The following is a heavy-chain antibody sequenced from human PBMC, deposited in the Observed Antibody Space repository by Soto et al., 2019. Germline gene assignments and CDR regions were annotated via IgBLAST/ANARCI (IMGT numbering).Heavy chain of an antibody. D-gene: IGHD2-2*01. CDR2: ISYDGSNK. J-gene: IGHJ6*02. V-gene: IGHV3-30-3*01. Sequence: QVQLVESGGGVVQPGRSLRLSCAASGFTFSSYAMHWVRQAPGKGLEWVAVISYDGSNKYYADSVKGRFTISRDNSKNTLYLQMNSLRAEDTGVYYCARDRGVGYCISTSCPGYYYYGMDVWGQGTTVTVSS. CDR1: GFTFSSYA. CDR3: ARDRGVGYCISTSCPGYYYYGMDV.